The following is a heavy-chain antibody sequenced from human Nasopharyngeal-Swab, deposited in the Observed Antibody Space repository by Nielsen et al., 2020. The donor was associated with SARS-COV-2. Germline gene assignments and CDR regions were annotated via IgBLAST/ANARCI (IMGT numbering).Heavy chain of an antibody. V-gene: IGHV3-33*01. CDR2: IWYDGSNK. CDR3: ARGPYDFWSGYPHYFDY. CDR1: GFTFSSYG. D-gene: IGHD3-3*01. J-gene: IGHJ4*02. Sequence: GGSLRLSCAASGFTFSSYGMHWVRQAPGKGLEWVAIIWYDGSNKYYADSVKGRFTISRDNSKNTLYLQMNSLRAEGTAVYCCARGPYDFWSGYPHYFDYWGQGTLVTVSS.